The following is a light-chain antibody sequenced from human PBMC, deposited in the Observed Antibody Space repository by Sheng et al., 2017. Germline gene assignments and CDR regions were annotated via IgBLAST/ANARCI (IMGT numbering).Light chain of an antibody. J-gene: IGKJ2*01. CDR2: GAS. V-gene: IGKV3-20*01. CDR1: QRITGDH. Sequence: DIVLTQFPGTLSLSPGERATLSCRASQRITGDHLAWYQQKRGQAPRLLIYGASRRATGTPDRFSGSGSGTDFTLTITRLEPEDSAVYYCQEKTFGQGTKLEIK. CDR3: QEKT.